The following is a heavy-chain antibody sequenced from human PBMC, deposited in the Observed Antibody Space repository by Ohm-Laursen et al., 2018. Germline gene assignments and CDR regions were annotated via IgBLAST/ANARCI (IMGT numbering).Heavy chain of an antibody. V-gene: IGHV1-18*01. CDR2: ISTYDGKT. Sequence: SVKVSCKTSGYTFNHYGISWVRQAPGQGLEWMGWISTYDGKTQFGQKFQGRVTMNTDMSTSTAYMELSSLRSDDTAVYYCARDRKVVTQYYFDYWGQGTLVTVSS. D-gene: IGHD3-22*01. CDR3: ARDRKVVTQYYFDY. J-gene: IGHJ4*02. CDR1: GYTFNHYG.